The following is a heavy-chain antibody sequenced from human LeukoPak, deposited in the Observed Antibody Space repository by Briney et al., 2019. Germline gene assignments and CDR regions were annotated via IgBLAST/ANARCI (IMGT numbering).Heavy chain of an antibody. CDR3: ARAKVGPDDNWFDP. Sequence: PSETLSLTCTVSGGSISRGSYYWSWIRQPPGTGLEWIGYIYYSGSTNYNPSLKSRVTISVDTSKNQFSLKLSSVTAADTAVYYCARAKVGPDDNWFDPWGQGTLVTVSS. D-gene: IGHD4-23*01. CDR2: IYYSGST. V-gene: IGHV4-61*01. J-gene: IGHJ5*02. CDR1: GGSISRGSYY.